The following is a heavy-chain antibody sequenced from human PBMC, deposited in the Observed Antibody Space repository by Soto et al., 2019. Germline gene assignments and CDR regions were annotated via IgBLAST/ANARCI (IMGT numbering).Heavy chain of an antibody. V-gene: IGHV3-30*18. CDR3: AKAHYYGSGRGVYYYYYMDV. J-gene: IGHJ6*03. Sequence: QVQLVESGGGVVQPGRSLRLSCAASGFTFSSYGMHWVRQAPGKGLEWVAVISYDGSNKYYADSVKGRFIISRDNSKNTLYLQMNSLRAEDTAVYYCAKAHYYGSGRGVYYYYYMDVWGKGTTVTVSS. CDR1: GFTFSSYG. CDR2: ISYDGSNK. D-gene: IGHD3-10*01.